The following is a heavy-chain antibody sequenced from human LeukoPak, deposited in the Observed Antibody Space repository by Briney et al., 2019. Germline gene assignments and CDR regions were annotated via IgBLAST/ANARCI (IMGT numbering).Heavy chain of an antibody. CDR2: ISNSGGST. J-gene: IGHJ4*02. V-gene: IGHV3-23*01. CDR1: GFTFSSYV. D-gene: IGHD1-26*01. Sequence: GGSLRLSCAASGFTFSSYVMSWVRQAPGKGLEWVSSISNSGGSTYYADSVKGRFTISRDNSKNTLYLQMNSLRAEDTAVYYCAKDPSGSYYVFDYWGQGTLVTVSS. CDR3: AKDPSGSYYVFDY.